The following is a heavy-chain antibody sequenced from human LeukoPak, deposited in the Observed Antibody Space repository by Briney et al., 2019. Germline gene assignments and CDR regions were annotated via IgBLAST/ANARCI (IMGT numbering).Heavy chain of an antibody. J-gene: IGHJ4*02. CDR2: IWYDGSNK. V-gene: IGHV3-33*08. D-gene: IGHD6-13*01. CDR3: ARDGGLYSSSWFDY. Sequence: TGGSLRLSCAASEFTFSTYGMHWVRQAPGKGLEWVAVIWYDGSNKYYADSVKGRFTISRDNSKNTLYLQMNSLRAEDTAVYYCARDGGLYSSSWFDYWGQGTLVTVSS. CDR1: EFTFSTYG.